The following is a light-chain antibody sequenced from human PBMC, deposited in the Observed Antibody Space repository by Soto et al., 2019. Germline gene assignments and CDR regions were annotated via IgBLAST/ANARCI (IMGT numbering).Light chain of an antibody. Sequence: QSVLTQPASVSGSPGQSITISCTGTSSDVGGYNYVSWYQQHPGKAPKLMIYDVSNRPSGVSNRFSGSKSGNTASLTISGLTAEDEADYYCSSYTSSSTLSVVFGGGTKLTVL. CDR1: SSDVGGYNY. V-gene: IGLV2-14*01. J-gene: IGLJ2*01. CDR3: SSYTSSSTLSVV. CDR2: DVS.